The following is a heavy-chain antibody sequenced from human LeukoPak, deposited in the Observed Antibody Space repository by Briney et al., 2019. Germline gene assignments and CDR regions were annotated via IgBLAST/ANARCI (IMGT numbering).Heavy chain of an antibody. Sequence: GGSLRLSCAASGFTFSSYVMHWVRQAPGKGLEWVAVVSYDGSNKYYADSVKGRFTISRGNSKNTLYLDMNSLRAEDTAVYYCARDSSGYYIGGYFDYWGQGTLVTVSS. J-gene: IGHJ4*02. CDR2: VSYDGSNK. CDR1: GFTFSSYV. V-gene: IGHV3-30*04. D-gene: IGHD3-9*01. CDR3: ARDSSGYYIGGYFDY.